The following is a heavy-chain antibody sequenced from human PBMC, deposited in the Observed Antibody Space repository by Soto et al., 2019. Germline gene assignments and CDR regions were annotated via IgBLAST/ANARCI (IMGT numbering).Heavy chain of an antibody. V-gene: IGHV3-30*18. CDR3: AKSLDGVPVQEFDP. CDR1: GCTFENFG. Sequence: QVQLVESGGGVVQPGMSLRLSCAASGCTFENFGMHWVRQAPGKGLEWVAVIAYDGSSKYYADSVKGRFTISRDNSNNTLYLQMNSLRVEDTAVYYCAKSLDGVPVQEFDPRGQGTLVIVSS. D-gene: IGHD3-3*01. J-gene: IGHJ5*02. CDR2: IAYDGSSK.